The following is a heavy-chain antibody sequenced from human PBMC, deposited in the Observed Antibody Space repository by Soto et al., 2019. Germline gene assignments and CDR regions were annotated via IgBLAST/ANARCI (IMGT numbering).Heavy chain of an antibody. D-gene: IGHD3-3*01. J-gene: IGHJ4*02. Sequence: SETLSLTCIVSDGSISSYYWSWIRQPPGKGLEWIGNIYYSGSTNYNPSLKSRVTISVDTSKNQFSLKRNSVTAADTAVYFCARGYSADFDFWSASYYFDYWGQGTLVTVSS. V-gene: IGHV4-59*01. CDR1: DGSISSYY. CDR2: IYYSGST. CDR3: ARGYSADFDFWSASYYFDY.